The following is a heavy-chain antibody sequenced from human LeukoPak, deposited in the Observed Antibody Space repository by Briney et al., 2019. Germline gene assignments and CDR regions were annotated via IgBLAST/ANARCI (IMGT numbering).Heavy chain of an antibody. Sequence: SETLSLTCTVSGGYISGFYWSWIRQPPEKGLEWIGYVHYSGSTNYNPSLKSRVIISVDSSKNQFSLKLSSVTAADTAVYYCATYYSDSSAYVHYLDSWGQGTLVTVSS. D-gene: IGHD3-22*01. CDR3: ATYYSDSSAYVHYLDS. V-gene: IGHV4-59*03. J-gene: IGHJ4*02. CDR1: GGYISGFY. CDR2: VHYSGST.